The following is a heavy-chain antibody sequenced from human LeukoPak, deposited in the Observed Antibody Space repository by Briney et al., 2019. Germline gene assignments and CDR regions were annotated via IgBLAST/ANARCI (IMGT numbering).Heavy chain of an antibody. Sequence: KPSETLSLTCTVSGGSISSSSYYWGWIRQPPGKGLEWIGYIYYSGSTNYNPSLKSRVTTSVDTSKNHLSLNLSSVTAADTAVYYCVRHGGGGRAFDIWGQGTMVTVSS. CDR3: VRHGGGGRAFDI. D-gene: IGHD3-10*01. V-gene: IGHV4-61*05. CDR2: IYYSGST. CDR1: GGSISSSSYY. J-gene: IGHJ3*02.